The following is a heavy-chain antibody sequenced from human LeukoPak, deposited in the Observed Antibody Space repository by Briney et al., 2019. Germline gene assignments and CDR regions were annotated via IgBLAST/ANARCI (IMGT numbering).Heavy chain of an antibody. D-gene: IGHD3-22*01. J-gene: IGHJ4*02. CDR2: FSSGGRT. CDR3: ARVVVRYYDSSGYYYN. V-gene: IGHV3-53*01. Sequence: GGSLRLSCAASGFTVSTYSMSWVRQAPGKGLEWVATFSSGGRTSYADSVKGRFTISRDTSQNTVYLQMNSLRDEDTALYYCARVVVRYYDSSGYYYNWGQGTLVTVSS. CDR1: GFTVSTYS.